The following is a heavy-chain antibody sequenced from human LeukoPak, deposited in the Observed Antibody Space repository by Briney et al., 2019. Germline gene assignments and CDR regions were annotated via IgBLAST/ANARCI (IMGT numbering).Heavy chain of an antibody. CDR2: ISSTGGTI. J-gene: IGHJ3*02. CDR3: ARGYSRAAFDI. D-gene: IGHD2-15*01. V-gene: IGHV3-48*01. CDR1: GFTFSNYL. Sequence: GGSLRLSCVGSGFTFSNYLMNWVRQAPGKGLEWVSFISSTGGTIYNADAVKGRFTVSRDNAKNSLLLQMNSLRAEDTALYYCARGYSRAAFDIWGQGTMVTVSS.